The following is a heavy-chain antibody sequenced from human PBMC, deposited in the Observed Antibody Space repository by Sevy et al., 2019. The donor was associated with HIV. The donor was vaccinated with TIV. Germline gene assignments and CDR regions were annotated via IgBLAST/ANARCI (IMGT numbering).Heavy chain of an antibody. J-gene: IGHJ4*02. CDR3: ARHLSGSYSIDY. Sequence: SETLSLTCPVSGGSISSSSYYWGWIRQPPGKGLEWIGSIYYSGSTYYNPSLKSRVTISVDTSKNQFSLKLSSVTAADTAVYYCARHLSGSYSIDYWGQGTLVTVSS. CDR1: GGSISSSSYY. D-gene: IGHD1-26*01. CDR2: IYYSGST. V-gene: IGHV4-39*01.